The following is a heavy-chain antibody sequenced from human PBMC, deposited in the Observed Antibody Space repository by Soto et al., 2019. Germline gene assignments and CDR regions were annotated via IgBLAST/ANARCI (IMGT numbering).Heavy chain of an antibody. CDR2: ISGGGGST. V-gene: IGHV3-23*01. Sequence: EVQLLESGGNLVQPGGSLRLSCTASGFSFNTYAMSWVRQAPGKGLEWISAISGGGGSTYYADSVKGRFSISRDNSKNTLSLQMNTLRAEDTAVYFCAKAAKRACVASRIDYWGQGTLVPVSS. D-gene: IGHD2-15*01. CDR1: GFSFNTYA. CDR3: AKAAKRACVASRIDY. J-gene: IGHJ4*02.